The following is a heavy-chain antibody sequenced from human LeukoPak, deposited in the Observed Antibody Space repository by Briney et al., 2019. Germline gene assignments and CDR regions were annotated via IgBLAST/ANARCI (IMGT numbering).Heavy chain of an antibody. D-gene: IGHD6-19*01. CDR3: ARDRYSSGWYDY. CDR2: INPNSGGT. CDR1: GYTFTGYY. J-gene: IGHJ4*02. Sequence: ASVKVSCKASGYTFTGYYMHWVRQAPGQGLEWMGRINPNSGGTNYAQKFRGRVTMTRDTSISTAYMELSRLRSDDTAVYYCARDRYSSGWYDYWGQGTLVTVSS. V-gene: IGHV1-2*06.